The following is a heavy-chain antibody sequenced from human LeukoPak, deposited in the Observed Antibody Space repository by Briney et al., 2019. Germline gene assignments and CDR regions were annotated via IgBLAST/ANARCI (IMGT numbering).Heavy chain of an antibody. D-gene: IGHD2/OR15-2a*01. V-gene: IGHV3-20*04. CDR3: AKGVDFYFADAFDF. Sequence: GGSLRLSCAASGFTFDDYGMSWVRHAPGKGLEWVSGINWNGGSTGYADSVKGRFTISRDNAKNSLYLQMNSLRTEDSALYYCAKGVDFYFADAFDFWGQGTMVTVSS. CDR2: INWNGGST. J-gene: IGHJ3*01. CDR1: GFTFDDYG.